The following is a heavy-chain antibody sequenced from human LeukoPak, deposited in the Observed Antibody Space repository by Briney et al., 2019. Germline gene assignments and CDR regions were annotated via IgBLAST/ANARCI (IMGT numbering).Heavy chain of an antibody. CDR2: IYHSGST. Sequence: SETLSLTCAVSGGSISSSNWWSWVRQPPGKGLEWIGEIYHSGSTNYNPSLKSRVTISVDTSKNQFSLKLSSVTAADTAVYYCARGLHWNYYYYYMDVWGKGTTVTVSS. CDR1: GGSISSSNW. D-gene: IGHD1-1*01. CDR3: ARGLHWNYYYYYMDV. J-gene: IGHJ6*03. V-gene: IGHV4-4*02.